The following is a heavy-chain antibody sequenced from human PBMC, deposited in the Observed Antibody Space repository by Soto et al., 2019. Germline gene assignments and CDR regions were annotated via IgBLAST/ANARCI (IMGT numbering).Heavy chain of an antibody. D-gene: IGHD3-22*01. CDR1: GGSISSGGYY. CDR3: ARGKYYYDSSGYQFDY. CDR2: IYYSGST. J-gene: IGHJ4*02. Sequence: SETLSLTCTVSGGSISSGGYYWSWIRQHPGKGLEWIGYIYYSGSTYYNPSLKSRVTISVDTSKNQFSLKLSSVTAADTAVYYWARGKYYYDSSGYQFDYWGRGTLVPVSS. V-gene: IGHV4-31*03.